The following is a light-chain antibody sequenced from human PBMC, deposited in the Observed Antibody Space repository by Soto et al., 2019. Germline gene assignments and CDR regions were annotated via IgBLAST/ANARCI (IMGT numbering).Light chain of an antibody. J-gene: IGLJ1*01. CDR3: SSYAGSNNFV. Sequence: QSVLTQPPSASGSPGQSVTISCTGTSSDVGGYDYVSWDQQHPGKAPKLMSYEVTKRPSGVPDRFSGSKSGTTASLTVSGLQAEDEADYYCSSYAGSNNFVFGTGTRSPS. CDR2: EVT. V-gene: IGLV2-8*01. CDR1: SSDVGGYDY.